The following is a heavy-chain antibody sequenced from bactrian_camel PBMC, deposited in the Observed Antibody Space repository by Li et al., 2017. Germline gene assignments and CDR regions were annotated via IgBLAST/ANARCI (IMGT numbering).Heavy chain of an antibody. V-gene: IGHV3S55*01. D-gene: IGHD5*01. Sequence: HVQLVESGGGSVQAGGSLRLSCAASGFTASRYCLAWFRQAPGMEREGVASTTKFGPTNYADSVKGRFTIASDSAQNTLYLQMGSLKPEDTAMYYCAAGLLRWGSICPPTDFGVWGQGTQVTVS. J-gene: IGHJ6*01. CDR3: AAGLLRWGSICPPTDFGV. CDR1: GFTASRYC. CDR2: TTKFGPT.